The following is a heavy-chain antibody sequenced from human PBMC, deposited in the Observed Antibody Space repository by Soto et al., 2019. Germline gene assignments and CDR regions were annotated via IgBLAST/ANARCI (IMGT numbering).Heavy chain of an antibody. CDR1: GGTFRTYA. D-gene: IGHD5-18*01. J-gene: IGHJ4*02. Sequence: QVQLVQSGAEVKKPESSVKVSCNAPGGTFRTYAISWVRQAPGQGLEWMGGIIPMFGTANYAQRFQDRVTITADEFPITVYTALRSLRSEDPSVYFCVRGIQLWPGRINTVSSGWCQGTVVTVPS. CDR3: VRGIQLWPGRINTVSSG. V-gene: IGHV1-69*12. CDR2: IIPMFGTA.